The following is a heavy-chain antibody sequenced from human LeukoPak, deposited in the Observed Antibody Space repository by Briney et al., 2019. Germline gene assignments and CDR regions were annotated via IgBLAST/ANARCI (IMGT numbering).Heavy chain of an antibody. J-gene: IGHJ3*02. CDR1: GGSISSGGYY. V-gene: IGHV4-31*03. Sequence: SETLSLTCTVSGGSISSGGYYWSWIRQHPGKGLEWIGYIYYSGSTYCNPSLKSRVTISVDTSKNQFSLKLSSVTAADTAVYYCARDRTGYCSSTSCARGAFDIWGQGTMVTVSS. CDR2: IYYSGST. D-gene: IGHD2-2*01. CDR3: ARDRTGYCSSTSCARGAFDI.